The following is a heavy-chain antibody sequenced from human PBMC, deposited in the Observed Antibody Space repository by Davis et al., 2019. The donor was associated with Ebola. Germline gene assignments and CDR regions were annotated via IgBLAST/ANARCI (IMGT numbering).Heavy chain of an antibody. V-gene: IGHV4-4*02. D-gene: IGHD3-9*01. CDR1: GGSISSSNW. CDR3: AREYYDILTGPLGMDV. Sequence: SETLSLTCAVSGGSISSSNWWSWVRQPPGKGLEWIGEIYHSGSTNYNPSLKSRVTISVDKSKNQFSLKLSSVTAADTAVYYCAREYYDILTGPLGMDVWGQGTTVTVSS. J-gene: IGHJ6*02. CDR2: IYHSGST.